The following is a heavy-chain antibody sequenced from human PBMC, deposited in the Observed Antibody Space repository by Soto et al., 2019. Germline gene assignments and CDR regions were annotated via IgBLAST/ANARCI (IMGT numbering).Heavy chain of an antibody. CDR1: GFTITPYW. J-gene: IGHJ6*03. D-gene: IGHD2-2*01. CDR2: INYDGSTT. Sequence: GGSLRLSCAASGFTITPYWMHWVRLVPGKGLVWVSRINYDGSTTDYADPVKGRFTISRDNDRNTLYLQVSSLRAEDSAVYYCAASVVPAAKNYFHYYYMHVWGKGATVTVSS. V-gene: IGHV3-74*01. CDR3: AASVVPAAKNYFHYYYMHV.